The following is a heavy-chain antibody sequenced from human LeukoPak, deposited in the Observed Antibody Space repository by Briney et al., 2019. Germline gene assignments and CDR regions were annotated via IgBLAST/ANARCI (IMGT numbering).Heavy chain of an antibody. J-gene: IGHJ2*01. Sequence: GGSLRLSGAASGFPFSVYLMSWVRQAPGKGLEWVAKIKQDENARYYVDSVRGRFTISRDNAKSSVSLQMNSLRADDTAVYYCARDSGLRAFDLWGRGTLVTVSS. V-gene: IGHV3-7*04. CDR1: GFPFSVYL. CDR2: IKQDENAR. D-gene: IGHD3-10*01. CDR3: ARDSGLRAFDL.